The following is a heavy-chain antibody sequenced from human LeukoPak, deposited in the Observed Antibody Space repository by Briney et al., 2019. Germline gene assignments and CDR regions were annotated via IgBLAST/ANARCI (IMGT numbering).Heavy chain of an antibody. D-gene: IGHD3-16*02. V-gene: IGHV4-31*11. Sequence: TLSLTCAVYGGSFSGYYWSWIRQHPGKGLEWIGYIYYSGSTYYNPSLKSRVTISVDTSKNQFSLKLSSVTAADTAVYYCARAQVDDYVWGSYRLFDYWGQGTLVTVSS. J-gene: IGHJ4*02. CDR2: IYYSGST. CDR3: ARAQVDDYVWGSYRLFDY. CDR1: GGSFSGYY.